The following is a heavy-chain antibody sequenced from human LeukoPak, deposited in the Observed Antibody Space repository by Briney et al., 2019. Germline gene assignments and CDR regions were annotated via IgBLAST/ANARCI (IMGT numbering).Heavy chain of an antibody. CDR3: AREVFHYDV. D-gene: IGHD3-22*01. V-gene: IGHV3-74*01. J-gene: IGHJ4*02. CDR2: IDSDGSDT. CDR1: GFTLSSSW. Sequence: PGGSLRLSCAASGFTLSSSWMHWVRQAPGKGPVWVSRIDSDGSDTKYADSVKGRFTISRDNAKNTLYLQMNSLRVEDTAVYYCAREVFHYDVWGQGVLVTVSS.